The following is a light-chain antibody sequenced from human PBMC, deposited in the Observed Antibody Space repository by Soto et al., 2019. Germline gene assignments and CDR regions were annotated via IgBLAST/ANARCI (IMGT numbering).Light chain of an antibody. CDR1: SGSIASNY. CDR3: QSYDSSTLV. J-gene: IGLJ2*01. CDR2: EDK. Sequence: NFMLTQPHSVSESPGKTVTISCTRSSGSIASNYVQWYQQRPGSAPTTVIYEDKQRPSGVPDRFSGSTDGSSNSASLTISGLQTEDEADYYCQSYDSSTLVFGGGTKLTVL. V-gene: IGLV6-57*04.